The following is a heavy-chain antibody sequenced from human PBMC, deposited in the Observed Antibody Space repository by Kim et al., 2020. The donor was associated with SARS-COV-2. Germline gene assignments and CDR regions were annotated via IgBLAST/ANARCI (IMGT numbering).Heavy chain of an antibody. J-gene: IGHJ6*02. Sequence: GGSLRLSCAASGFTFSSYAMSWVRQAPGKGLEWVSSISGSDGNTYYAQSVKGRFTISRDNSKNTLYLQIYSLRAEDTAVYYCAKDVLMWFGVLGGGMDVWGQGTTGTVSS. D-gene: IGHD3-10*01. CDR2: ISGSDGNT. CDR3: AKDVLMWFGVLGGGMDV. CDR1: GFTFSSYA. V-gene: IGHV3-23*01.